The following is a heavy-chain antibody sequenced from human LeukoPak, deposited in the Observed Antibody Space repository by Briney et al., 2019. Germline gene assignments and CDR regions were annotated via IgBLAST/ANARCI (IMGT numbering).Heavy chain of an antibody. J-gene: IGHJ4*02. D-gene: IGHD6-19*01. V-gene: IGHV3-53*04. CDR2: IYSGGST. CDR1: GFTVSRNY. CDR3: ARGLAWYSSGWYLDY. Sequence: GGSLRLSCAASGFTVSRNYMSWVRQAPGKGLEWVSVIYSGGSTYYADSVKGQFTISRHNSKNTLYLQMNSLRAEDTAVYYCARGLAWYSSGWYLDYWGQGTLVTVSS.